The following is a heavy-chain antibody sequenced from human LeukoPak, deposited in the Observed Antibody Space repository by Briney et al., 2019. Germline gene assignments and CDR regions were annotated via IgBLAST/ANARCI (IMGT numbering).Heavy chain of an antibody. Sequence: KPSETLSLTCTVSGGSISSYYWSWIRQPPGKGLEWIGYIYYSGSTNYNPSLKSRVTISVDTSKNQFSLKLSSVTAADTAVYYCARTPSRQPRPFDYWGQGTLVTVSS. J-gene: IGHJ4*02. V-gene: IGHV4-59*01. CDR2: IYYSGST. D-gene: IGHD6-13*01. CDR1: GGSISSYY. CDR3: ARTPSRQPRPFDY.